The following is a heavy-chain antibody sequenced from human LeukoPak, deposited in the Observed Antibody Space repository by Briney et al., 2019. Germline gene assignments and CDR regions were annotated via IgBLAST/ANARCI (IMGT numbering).Heavy chain of an antibody. CDR2: INHNGNVN. J-gene: IGHJ6*02. Sequence: PGWSLRLSCAASGFTFSSYTMNWARQAPGKGLEWVASINHNGNVNYYVDSVKGRFTISRDNAKNSLYLQMSNLRAEDTAVYFCGRGGGLDVWGQGATVTVSS. V-gene: IGHV3-7*03. CDR1: GFTFSSYT. CDR3: GRGGGLDV. D-gene: IGHD3-16*01.